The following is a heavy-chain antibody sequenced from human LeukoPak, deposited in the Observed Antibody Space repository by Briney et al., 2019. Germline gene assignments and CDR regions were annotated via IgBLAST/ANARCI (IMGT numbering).Heavy chain of an antibody. V-gene: IGHV4-34*01. J-gene: IGHJ6*02. Sequence: SETLSLTCAVYGGSFSGYYWSWIRQPPGKGLEWIGEINHSGSTYYNPSLKSRVTISVDRSKNQFSLKLSSVTAADTAVYYCARYNRDTGSYGMDVWGQGTTVTVSS. D-gene: IGHD3-10*01. CDR1: GGSFSGYY. CDR3: ARYNRDTGSYGMDV. CDR2: INHSGST.